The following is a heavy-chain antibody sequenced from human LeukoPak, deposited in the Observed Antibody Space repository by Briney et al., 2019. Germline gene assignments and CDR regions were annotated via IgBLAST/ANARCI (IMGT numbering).Heavy chain of an antibody. CDR3: ARLHRQLEWYFDY. V-gene: IGHV4-38-2*02. CDR1: GYSISSGYY. D-gene: IGHD6-6*01. J-gene: IGHJ4*02. CDR2: IYHSGST. Sequence: PSETLSLTCTVSGYSISSGYYWGWIRQPPGKGLEWIGSIYHSGSTYYNPSLKSRVTISVDTSKNQFSLKLSSVTAADTAVYYCARLHRQLEWYFDYWGQGTLVTVSS.